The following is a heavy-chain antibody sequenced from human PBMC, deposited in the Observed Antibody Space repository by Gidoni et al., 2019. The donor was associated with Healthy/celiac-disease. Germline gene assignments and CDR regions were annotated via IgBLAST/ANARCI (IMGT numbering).Heavy chain of an antibody. CDR2: ISGSGGST. J-gene: IGHJ3*02. Sequence: EVQLVESGGGLVQPGGSLRLSCAASGFTFGTYAMSWVRPAPGKGVEWVSAISGSGGSTYYADSVKGRFTISRDNSKNTLYLQMNSLRAEDTAEYYCAKDQGKRRDGSPGAFDIWGQGTMVTVSS. D-gene: IGHD3-10*01. CDR3: AKDQGKRRDGSPGAFDI. V-gene: IGHV3-23*04. CDR1: GFTFGTYA.